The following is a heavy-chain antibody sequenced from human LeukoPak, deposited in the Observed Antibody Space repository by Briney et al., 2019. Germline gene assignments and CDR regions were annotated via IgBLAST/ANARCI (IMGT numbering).Heavy chain of an antibody. CDR1: GFTFSSYG. D-gene: IGHD2-15*01. CDR2: IWYDGSKK. V-gene: IGHV3-33*06. CDR3: AKMKVGGPPLTTRTYGMDV. Sequence: GRSLRLSCAASGFTFSSYGMHWVRQAPGKGLEWVAVIWYDGSKKYYADSVKGRFTISRDNSKNTLYLQMNSLRAEDTAVYYCAKMKVGGPPLTTRTYGMDVWGQGTTVTVSS. J-gene: IGHJ6*02.